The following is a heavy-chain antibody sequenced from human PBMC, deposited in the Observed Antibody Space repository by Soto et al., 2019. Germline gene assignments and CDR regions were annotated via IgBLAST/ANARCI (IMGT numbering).Heavy chain of an antibody. CDR3: ARDNYDSSGYYHRGFDY. CDR1: GFTVSSKY. V-gene: IGHV3-53*01. D-gene: IGHD3-22*01. Sequence: GGSLRLSCAASGFTVSSKYMSWVRQAPGKGLEWVSVIYSGGSTYYADSVKGRFTISRDNSKNTLYLQMNSLRAEDTAVYYCARDNYDSSGYYHRGFDYWGQGTLVTISS. CDR2: IYSGGST. J-gene: IGHJ4*02.